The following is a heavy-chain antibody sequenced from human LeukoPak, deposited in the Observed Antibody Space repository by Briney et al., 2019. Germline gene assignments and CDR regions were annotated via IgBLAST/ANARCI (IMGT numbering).Heavy chain of an antibody. Sequence: PSETLSLTCTVSGGSISSYYWSWIRQPPGKGLEWIGYIYTSGSTNYNPSLKSRVTISVDTSKNQFSLKLSSVTAADTAVYYCAREQLELRGWSDPWGQGTLVTVSS. D-gene: IGHD1-7*01. CDR1: GGSISSYY. V-gene: IGHV4-4*09. J-gene: IGHJ5*02. CDR2: IYTSGST. CDR3: AREQLELRGWSDP.